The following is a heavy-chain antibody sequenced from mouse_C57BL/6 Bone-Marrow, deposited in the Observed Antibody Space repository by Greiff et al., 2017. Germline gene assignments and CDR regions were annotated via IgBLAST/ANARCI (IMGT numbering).Heavy chain of an antibody. CDR1: GYSFTDSN. CDR3: ARGYDYDYAMDY. V-gene: IGHV1-39*01. J-gene: IGHJ4*01. D-gene: IGHD2-4*01. Sequence: VQLQQSGPELVKPGASVKISCTASGYSFTDSNMNWVKQSNGKSLEWIGVINPNYGTTCYTQKFKGKATLTVDQSSSTAYVQLNSLTSEDSAVYFCARGYDYDYAMDYWGQGTSVTVSS. CDR2: INPNYGTT.